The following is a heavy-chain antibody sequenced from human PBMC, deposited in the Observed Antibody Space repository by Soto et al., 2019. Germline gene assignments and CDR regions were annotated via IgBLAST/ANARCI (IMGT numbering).Heavy chain of an antibody. Sequence: TSVKVTCKASGYTFTSYGISWVRQAPGQGLEWMGWISAYNGNTNYAQKLQGRVTMTTDTSTSTAYMELRSLRSDDTAVYYCARVPRRAMAVYYFDYWGQGTLVTVSS. CDR1: GYTFTSYG. CDR3: ARVPRRAMAVYYFDY. CDR2: ISAYNGNT. J-gene: IGHJ4*02. V-gene: IGHV1-18*01. D-gene: IGHD2-8*01.